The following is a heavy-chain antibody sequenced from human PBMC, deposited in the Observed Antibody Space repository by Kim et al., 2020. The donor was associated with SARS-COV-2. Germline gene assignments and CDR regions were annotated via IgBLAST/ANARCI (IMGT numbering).Heavy chain of an antibody. J-gene: IGHJ4*02. V-gene: IGHV3-23*01. D-gene: IGHD7-27*01. Sequence: GGSLRLSCAAPGFTFSNYLMAWVRQAPGKGLEWVSGISSSGSSTSYADSVKGRFTISRDNSKNTLYLQMNSLRVEDTAVYYCAKGWGDYWGQGTLVTVSS. CDR3: AKGWGDY. CDR1: GFTFSNYL. CDR2: ISSSGSST.